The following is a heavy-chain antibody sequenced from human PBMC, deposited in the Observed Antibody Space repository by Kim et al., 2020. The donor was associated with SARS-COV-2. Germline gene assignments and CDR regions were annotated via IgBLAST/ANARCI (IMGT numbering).Heavy chain of an antibody. J-gene: IGHJ2*01. Sequence: YNPSLKSRVTISVDTSKNQFSLKLSSVTAADTAVYYCARLKLYGSGIFDLWGRGTLVTVSS. V-gene: IGHV4-39*01. CDR3: ARLKLYGSGIFDL. D-gene: IGHD3-10*01.